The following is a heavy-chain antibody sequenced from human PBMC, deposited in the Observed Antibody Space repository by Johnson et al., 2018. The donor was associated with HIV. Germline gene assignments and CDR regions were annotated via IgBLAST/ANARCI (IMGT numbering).Heavy chain of an antibody. CDR3: AKVDCGGDTCAGYDPFDL. CDR2: INSDGSRT. D-gene: IGHD2-21*01. V-gene: IGHV3-74*03. CDR1: GFTFSTNW. J-gene: IGHJ3*01. Sequence: VQLVESGGDLVQPGGSLRLSCVGSGFTFSTNWMHWVRQAPGKGLVWVSRINSDGSRTTYADSVRGRFTISRDNAKYTVDLQMNSLRVEDTAVYYCAKVDCGGDTCAGYDPFDLWGQGTLVTVSS.